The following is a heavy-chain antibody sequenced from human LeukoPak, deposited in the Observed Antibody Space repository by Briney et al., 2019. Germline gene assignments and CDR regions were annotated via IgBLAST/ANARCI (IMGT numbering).Heavy chain of an antibody. CDR2: INHSGST. J-gene: IGHJ4*02. V-gene: IGHV4-34*01. CDR1: GGSFSGYY. Sequence: KPSETLSLTCAVYGGSFSGYYWSWIRQPPGKGLEWIGEINHSGSTNYNPSLKSQVTISVDTSKSQFSLKLSSVTAADTAVYYCARGRVPRYCSSTSCRAPRGIIYFDYWGQGTLVTVSS. D-gene: IGHD2-2*01. CDR3: ARGRVPRYCSSTSCRAPRGIIYFDY.